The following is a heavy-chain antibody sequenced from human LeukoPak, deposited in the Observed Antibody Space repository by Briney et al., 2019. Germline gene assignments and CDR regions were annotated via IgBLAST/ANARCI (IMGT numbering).Heavy chain of an antibody. CDR3: ARGYYDSGGYYTEFAN. Sequence: SETLSLTCTVSGGSISSSYWSWLRQPAGKGLEWIGRIYGSGSTDYNPSLRSRITMSGDASRNKFSLKVTSVTAADTAVYFCARGYYDSGGYYTEFANWGPGTLVTVSS. CDR2: IYGSGST. J-gene: IGHJ4*02. D-gene: IGHD3-22*01. V-gene: IGHV4-4*07. CDR1: GGSISSSY.